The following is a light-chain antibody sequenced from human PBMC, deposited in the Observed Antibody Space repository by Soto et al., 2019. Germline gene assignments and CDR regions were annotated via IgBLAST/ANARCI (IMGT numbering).Light chain of an antibody. J-gene: IGLJ1*01. CDR2: EVS. CDR1: SSDVGGYNY. V-gene: IGLV2-14*01. Sequence: QSVLTQPASVSGSPGQSITISCTGTSSDVGGYNYVSWYQQHPGKAPKLMIYEVSNRPSGVSNRFSGSKSGNTASLTISGLQAEDEADYYCSSYTSSSPFFFGPGTKLTVL. CDR3: SSYTSSSPFF.